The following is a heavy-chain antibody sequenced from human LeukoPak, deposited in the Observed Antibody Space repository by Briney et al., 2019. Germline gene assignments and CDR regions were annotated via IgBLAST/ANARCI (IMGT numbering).Heavy chain of an antibody. Sequence: SETLSLTCTVSGGSISSGGYYWSWIRQHPGKGLEWIGYIYYSGSTYYNPSLKSRVTISVDTSKNQFSLKLSSVTAADTAVYYCARVTMIVVVNWFDPWGQGTLVTVSS. CDR2: IYYSGST. J-gene: IGHJ5*02. V-gene: IGHV4-31*03. D-gene: IGHD3-22*01. CDR1: GGSISSGGYY. CDR3: ARVTMIVVVNWFDP.